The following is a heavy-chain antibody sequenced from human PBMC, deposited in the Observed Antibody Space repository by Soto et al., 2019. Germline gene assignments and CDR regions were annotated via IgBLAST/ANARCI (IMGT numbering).Heavy chain of an antibody. CDR3: ASSYYYGSGRYYTHSH. J-gene: IGHJ4*02. CDR1: GGTLSSGGSY. CDR2: IYYSGST. D-gene: IGHD3-10*01. V-gene: IGHV4-31*03. Sequence: QVQLQESGPGLVKPSQTLSLTCTVSGGTLSSGGSYWSWIRPHPGKVLDWIGYIYYSGSTYYNPSFKSRVTISVDTSKNQFSLKLSSVTAADTAVYYCASSYYYGSGRYYTHSHCGQGTLVTVSS.